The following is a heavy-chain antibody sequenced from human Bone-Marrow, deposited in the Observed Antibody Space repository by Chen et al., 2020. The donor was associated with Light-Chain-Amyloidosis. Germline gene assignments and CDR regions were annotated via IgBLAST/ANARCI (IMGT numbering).Heavy chain of an antibody. D-gene: IGHD1-26*01. V-gene: IGHV3-33*03. Sequence: QGQMVESGGGVVQPGKSLRLSCKASGIRFSQNGVHWVRQRPGKGLEWVAVVWPDGNNDRNGDSVEGRVTVSRDNRRNTAFLQMNDLRVEDTATYYCATDVTRGYGRLDNWGQGTLVTVSS. CDR2: VWPDGNND. CDR1: GIRFSQNG. CDR3: ATDVTRGYGRLDN. J-gene: IGHJ4*02.